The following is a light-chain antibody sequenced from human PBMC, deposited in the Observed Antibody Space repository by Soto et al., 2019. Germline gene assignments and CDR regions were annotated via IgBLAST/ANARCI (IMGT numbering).Light chain of an antibody. J-gene: IGKJ3*01. CDR2: GAS. Sequence: EIVLTQSPGTLSVSPGERATLSCRASQSVSSSYLAWYQQKPGQAPRLLIYGASSRATGIPDRFSGSGSGTDFTLTISRLEPEDFAVYHCQQYGSSLTFGPGTKVEIK. CDR3: QQYGSSLT. CDR1: QSVSSSY. V-gene: IGKV3-20*01.